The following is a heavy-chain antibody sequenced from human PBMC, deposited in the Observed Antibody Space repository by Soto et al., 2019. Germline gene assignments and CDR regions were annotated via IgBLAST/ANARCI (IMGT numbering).Heavy chain of an antibody. Sequence: GGSLRLSCAASGFTFSSYSMNWVRQAPGKGLEWVSSISSSSSYIYYADSVKGRFTISRDNAKDSLYLQMNNLRAEETAVYYCAIPTVVTWDYWGQGTLVTVSS. CDR3: AIPTVVTWDY. CDR1: GFTFSSYS. V-gene: IGHV3-21*01. CDR2: ISSSSSYI. J-gene: IGHJ4*02. D-gene: IGHD2-21*02.